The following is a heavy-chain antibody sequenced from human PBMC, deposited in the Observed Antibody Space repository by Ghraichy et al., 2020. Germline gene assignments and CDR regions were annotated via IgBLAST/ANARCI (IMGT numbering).Heavy chain of an antibody. V-gene: IGHV4-61*01. CDR2: IYYSGST. CDR3: SRGSPWGVVVVPSAYYFDY. D-gene: IGHD2-2*01. CDR1: GGFVSSGSFY. Sequence: ETPSLTCTVSGGFVSSGSFYWNWIRQPPGKGLEWIGYIYYSGSTNYNPSLKSRVTMSVDTSKNQFSLKLGSVTAADTAVYYCSRGSPWGVVVVPSAYYFDYWGQGTLVTVSS. J-gene: IGHJ4*02.